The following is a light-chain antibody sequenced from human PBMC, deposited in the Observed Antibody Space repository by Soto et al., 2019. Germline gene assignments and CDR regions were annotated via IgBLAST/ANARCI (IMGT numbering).Light chain of an antibody. J-gene: IGLJ2*01. V-gene: IGLV1-44*01. CDR2: SSN. CDR3: ASWDDSLKGVV. Sequence: QSVLTQPPSASGTPGQRVTISCSGSSSNIGSNAVNWYQQLPGTAPKLVIYSSNQRPSGVPDRFSGSKSGTSASLAISGLQSEDAADYYCASWDDSLKGVVFGGGTKVTVL. CDR1: SSNIGSNA.